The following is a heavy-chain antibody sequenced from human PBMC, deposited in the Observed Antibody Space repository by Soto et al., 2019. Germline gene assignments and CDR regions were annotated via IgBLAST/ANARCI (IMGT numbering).Heavy chain of an antibody. J-gene: IGHJ4*02. CDR3: AKQVAAAGPFDY. D-gene: IGHD6-13*01. Sequence: GSLRLSCAASGFTFSSYAMSWVRQAPGKGLEWVSAISGSGGSTYYADSVKGRFTISRDNSKNTLYLQMNGLRAEDTAVYYCAKQVAAAGPFDYWGQGTLVTVSS. CDR1: GFTFSSYA. CDR2: ISGSGGST. V-gene: IGHV3-23*01.